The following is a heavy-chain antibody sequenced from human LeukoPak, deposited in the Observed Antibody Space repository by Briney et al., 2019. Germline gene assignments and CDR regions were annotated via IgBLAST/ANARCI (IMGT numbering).Heavy chain of an antibody. D-gene: IGHD3-3*01. V-gene: IGHV3-30*02. CDR1: GFTFSSYG. Sequence: GGSLRLSCAASGFTFSSYGMQWVRQAPGKGLEWVAFIRYDGSNKYYADSVKGRFTISRDNSKNTLYLQMNSLRAEDTAVYYCAKDQGITIFGVLIDYFDYWGQGTLVTVSS. CDR3: AKDQGITIFGVLIDYFDY. CDR2: IRYDGSNK. J-gene: IGHJ4*02.